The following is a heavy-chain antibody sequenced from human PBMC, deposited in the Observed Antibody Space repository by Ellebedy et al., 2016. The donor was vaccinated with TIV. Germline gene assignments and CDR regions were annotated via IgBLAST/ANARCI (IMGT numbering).Heavy chain of an antibody. D-gene: IGHD6-19*01. CDR2: ISGDGGVA. J-gene: IGHJ4*02. V-gene: IGHV3-43*02. CDR1: GFTFNEIG. Sequence: PGGSLRLSCAGSGFTFNEIGMHWVRQAPGKGLEWVSLISGDGGVAYYGDSVRGRFTISRDNSKNSLYLQMNRLRAEDTALYFCAKDMRDGSGPEYWGQGTLVTVSS. CDR3: AKDMRDGSGPEY.